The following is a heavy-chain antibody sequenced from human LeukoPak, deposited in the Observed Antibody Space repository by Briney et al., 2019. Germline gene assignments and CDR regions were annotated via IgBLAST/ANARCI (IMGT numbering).Heavy chain of an antibody. CDR1: GFTVIRNY. D-gene: IGHD3-9*01. J-gene: IGHJ6*04. CDR3: ARDLVSSRPDPYYYYGMDV. Sequence: GGSLTLSCAASGFTVIRNYMSWVRQAPGKGLEWVSVIYSGGSTYYADSVKGRFTISRDNSNNTLYLQMNSLRAEDTAVYYCARDLVSSRPDPYYYYGMDVWGKGTTVTVSS. V-gene: IGHV3-53*01. CDR2: IYSGGST.